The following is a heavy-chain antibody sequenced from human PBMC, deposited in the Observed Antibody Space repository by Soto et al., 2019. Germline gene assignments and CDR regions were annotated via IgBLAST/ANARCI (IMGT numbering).Heavy chain of an antibody. J-gene: IGHJ4*02. CDR1: GFTFSRYW. D-gene: IGHD3-9*01. V-gene: IGHV3-7*01. CDR2: IKQDGSEK. CDR3: ARDEGYDSLTGYYSPQRFDY. Sequence: PWGSLRLPWVASGFTFSRYWMSWVRQAPGKGLEWVANIKQDGSEKYYVHSVKGRFTISRDNAKNSLYLQMNSLRADGTAVYYCARDEGYDSLTGYYSPQRFDYWGQGTLVTVSS.